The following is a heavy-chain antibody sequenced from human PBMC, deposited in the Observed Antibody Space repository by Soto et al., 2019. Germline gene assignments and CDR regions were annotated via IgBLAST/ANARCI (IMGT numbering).Heavy chain of an antibody. D-gene: IGHD3-22*01. V-gene: IGHV1-18*01. Sequence: ASVKVSCKASGYTFTSYDINWVRQAPGQGLEWMGCISAYNGNTNYAQKLQGRVTMTTDTSTSTAYMELRSLRSDDTAVYYCARNYYDSSGYPPPAFDIWGQGTMVTVSS. CDR1: GYTFTSYD. CDR3: ARNYYDSSGYPPPAFDI. CDR2: ISAYNGNT. J-gene: IGHJ3*02.